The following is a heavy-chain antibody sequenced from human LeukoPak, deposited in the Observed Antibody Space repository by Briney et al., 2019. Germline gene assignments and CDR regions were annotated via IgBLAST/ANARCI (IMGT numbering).Heavy chain of an antibody. Sequence: GESLKISCKGSGYSFTSYWIGWVRQMPGKGLEWMGIIYPGDSDTRYSPSFQGQVTISADKSISTAYLQWSSLKASDTAMYYCARHVVGSYGSLYYFDYWGQGTLVTVSS. CDR3: ARHVVGSYGSLYYFDY. J-gene: IGHJ4*02. CDR1: GYSFTSYW. CDR2: IYPGDSDT. D-gene: IGHD5-18*01. V-gene: IGHV5-51*01.